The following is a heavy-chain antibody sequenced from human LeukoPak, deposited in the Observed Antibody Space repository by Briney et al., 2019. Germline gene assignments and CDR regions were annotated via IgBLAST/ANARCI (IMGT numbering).Heavy chain of an antibody. CDR3: ARGDYDTSNYQFY. CDR1: GYTFTGQY. J-gene: IGHJ4*02. CDR2: ISAYNGNT. Sequence: ASVKVSCKTSGYTFTGQYLHWVRQAPGQGLEWLGWISAYNGNTQYAQKFQGRVTMTTDTSTSTAYMELRGLRSDDTAMYYCARGDYDTSNYQFYWGQGALVTVSS. D-gene: IGHD3-9*01. V-gene: IGHV1-18*01.